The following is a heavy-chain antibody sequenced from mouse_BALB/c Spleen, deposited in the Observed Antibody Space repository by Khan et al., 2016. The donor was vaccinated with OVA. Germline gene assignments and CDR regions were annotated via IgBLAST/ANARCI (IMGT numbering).Heavy chain of an antibody. J-gene: IGHJ2*01. CDR2: INSGSTTI. Sequence: EVELVESGGGLVQPGGSRKLSCAASGFTFSSFGMHWVRQAPEKGLEWVAYINSGSTTIYYADPVKGRFTISRDNPKNTLFLQMTSRRSEDTAMYYCARGNWAYWGQGTTLTVFS. CDR1: GFTFSSFG. CDR3: ARGNWAY. V-gene: IGHV5-17*02. D-gene: IGHD4-1*01.